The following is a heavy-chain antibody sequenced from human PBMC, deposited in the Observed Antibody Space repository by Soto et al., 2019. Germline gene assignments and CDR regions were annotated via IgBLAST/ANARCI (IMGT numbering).Heavy chain of an antibody. CDR2: IYPGDSDT. Sequence: GESLKISFKGSGYSFTSYWIGLVRQMPGKGLEWMGIIYPGDSDTIYSPSFKGQVTISADKSISTAYLQWSSLKASDTAMYYCARLSYSYGYRGYSSGWYYYYYGMDVWGQGTTVTVSS. CDR3: ARLSYSYGYRGYSSGWYYYYYGMDV. J-gene: IGHJ6*02. CDR1: GYSFTSYW. V-gene: IGHV5-51*01. D-gene: IGHD5-18*01.